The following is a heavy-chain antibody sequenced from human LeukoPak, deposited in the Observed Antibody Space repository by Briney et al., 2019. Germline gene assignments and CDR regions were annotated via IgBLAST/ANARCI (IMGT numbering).Heavy chain of an antibody. CDR2: ISDSGDST. D-gene: IGHD1-1*01. V-gene: IGHV3-23*01. J-gene: IGHJ6*02. CDR3: AKTNSQYNYGMDV. CDR1: GFSFSSYA. Sequence: GGSLRLSCAASGFSFSSYAMNWVRQAPGKGLEWVSAISDSGDSTYYADSVKGRFTISRDNSKNTLYLQMNSLRAEDTAVYYCAKTNSQYNYGMDVWGQGTTVTVSS.